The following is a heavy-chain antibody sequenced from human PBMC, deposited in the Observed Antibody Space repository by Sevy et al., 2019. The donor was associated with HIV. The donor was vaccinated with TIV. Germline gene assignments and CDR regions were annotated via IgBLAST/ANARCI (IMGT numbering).Heavy chain of an antibody. D-gene: IGHD1-1*01. CDR1: GGTFSSYA. J-gene: IGHJ5*02. V-gene: IGHV1-69*13. CDR2: IIPIFGTA. Sequence: ASVKVSCKASGGTFSSYAISWVRQAPGQGLEWMGGIIPIFGTANYARKFQGRVTITADESTSTAYMELSSVGYEDTAVYYCARAYSTTGTTGSNWFDPWGQGTLVTVSS. CDR3: ARAYSTTGTTGSNWFDP.